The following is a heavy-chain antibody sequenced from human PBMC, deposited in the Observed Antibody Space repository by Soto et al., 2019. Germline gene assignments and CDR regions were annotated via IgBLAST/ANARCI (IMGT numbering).Heavy chain of an antibody. J-gene: IGHJ6*02. V-gene: IGHV5-10-1*01. CDR2: IDPSDSYT. CDR3: AVDYYDSSGYLLDYYYYGVDV. CDR1: GYSFTSYW. Sequence: GESLKISCKGSGYSFTSYWISWVRQMPGKGLEWMGRIDPSDSYTNYSPSFQGHVTISADKSISTAYLQWSSLKASDTAMYYCAVDYYDSSGYLLDYYYYGVDVWGQGTTVTVSS. D-gene: IGHD3-22*01.